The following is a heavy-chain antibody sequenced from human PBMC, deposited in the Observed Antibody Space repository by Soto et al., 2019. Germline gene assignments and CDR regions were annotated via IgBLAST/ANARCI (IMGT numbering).Heavy chain of an antibody. D-gene: IGHD3-10*01. CDR2: IRGDGNDA. J-gene: IGHJ4*02. CDR3: AGDLVSGSGSLAH. V-gene: IGHV3-74*01. CDR1: GFTFSTYW. Sequence: EVQLVESGGGIVQPGGSLRLSCVASGFTFSTYWMHWVRQAPGKGLVWVSRIRGDGNDANYADSVRGRFSISRDNAKSTLYLQMNSLRAEDTAVYYCAGDLVSGSGSLAHWGQGTLVTVFS.